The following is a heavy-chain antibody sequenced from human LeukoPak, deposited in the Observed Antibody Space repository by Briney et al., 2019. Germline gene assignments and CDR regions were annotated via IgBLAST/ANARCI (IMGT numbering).Heavy chain of an antibody. CDR3: AKDHDSSGYYRYYFDY. Sequence: GRSLRLSCAASGFTFSSYGIHWVRQAPGKGLEWVAVISYDGSNKYYAGSVKGRFTISRDNSKNTLYLQMNSLRAEDTAVYYCAKDHDSSGYYRYYFDYWGQGTLVTVSS. CDR2: ISYDGSNK. CDR1: GFTFSSYG. J-gene: IGHJ4*02. D-gene: IGHD3-22*01. V-gene: IGHV3-30*18.